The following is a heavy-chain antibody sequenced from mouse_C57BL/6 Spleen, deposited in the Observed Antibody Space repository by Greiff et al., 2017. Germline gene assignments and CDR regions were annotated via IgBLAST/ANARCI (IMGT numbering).Heavy chain of an antibody. CDR2: IWGGGST. CDR1: GFSLTSYG. CDR3: ATYDGFAWFAY. J-gene: IGHJ3*01. D-gene: IGHD2-3*01. V-gene: IGHV2-9*01. Sequence: VKVIESGPGLVAPSQSLSITCTVSGFSLTSYGVDWVRQPPGQGLEWLGVIWGGGSTNYNSALMSRLSISKDNSKSQVFLKMNSLQTDDTAMYYCATYDGFAWFAYWGQGTLVTVSA.